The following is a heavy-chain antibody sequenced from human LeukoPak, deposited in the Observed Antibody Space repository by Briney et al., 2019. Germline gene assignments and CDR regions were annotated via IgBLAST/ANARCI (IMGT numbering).Heavy chain of an antibody. CDR3: ARAPITIYGVVIPLTWFDP. CDR2: INPNSGGT. J-gene: IGHJ5*02. CDR1: GYTFTGYY. V-gene: IGHV1-2*07. D-gene: IGHD3-3*01. Sequence: ASVTVSCKASGYTFTGYYMHWVRQAPGQGLEWMGWINPNSGGTNYAHKFQGRVTMTRDRSISTAYMELSRLRSDDTAVYYCARAPITIYGVVIPLTWFDPWGQGTLVTVSS.